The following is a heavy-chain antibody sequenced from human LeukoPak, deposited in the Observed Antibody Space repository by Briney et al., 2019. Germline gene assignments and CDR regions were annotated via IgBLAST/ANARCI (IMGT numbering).Heavy chain of an antibody. CDR2: INHSGST. CDR1: GGSFSGYY. Sequence: SETLSLTCAVYGGSFSGYYWSWIRQPPGKGLEWIGEINHSGSTNYNPSLKSRVTISVDTSKNQFSLKLSSVTAADTAVYYCARHSGDSGGAFDIWGQGTMVTIS. D-gene: IGHD4-17*01. CDR3: ARHSGDSGGAFDI. J-gene: IGHJ3*02. V-gene: IGHV4-34*01.